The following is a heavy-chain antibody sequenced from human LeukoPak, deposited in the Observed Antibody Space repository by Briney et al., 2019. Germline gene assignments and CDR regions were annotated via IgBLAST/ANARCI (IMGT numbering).Heavy chain of an antibody. J-gene: IGHJ5*02. CDR3: TRRVSATRWFDP. CDR2: INSDGSTT. CDR1: GFTFSSYW. Sequence: GGSLRLSCAASGFTFSSYWMHWVRQPPGKGLVWVSRINSDGSTTNYADSVKGRFTISRDSAENTLYLQMNSLRVEETAVYYCTRRVSATRWFDPWGQGTLFTVSS. D-gene: IGHD2-15*01. V-gene: IGHV3-74*01.